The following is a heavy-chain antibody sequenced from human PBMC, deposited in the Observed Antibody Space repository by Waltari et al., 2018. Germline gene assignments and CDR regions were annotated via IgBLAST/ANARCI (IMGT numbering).Heavy chain of an antibody. CDR2: INPNTGNP. CDR1: GYTFTSYA. V-gene: IGHV7-4-1*02. Sequence: QVQLVQSGSELKKPGASVKVSCKASGYTFTSYAINWLRRAPGQGLELMGWINPNTGNPTYVQGFTGRFVFSLDTSVSTAYLQISSLKAEDTAVYYCVREVVPTSTIVVNWFDPWGQGTLVTVSS. J-gene: IGHJ5*02. CDR3: VREVVPTSTIVVNWFDP. D-gene: IGHD2-2*01.